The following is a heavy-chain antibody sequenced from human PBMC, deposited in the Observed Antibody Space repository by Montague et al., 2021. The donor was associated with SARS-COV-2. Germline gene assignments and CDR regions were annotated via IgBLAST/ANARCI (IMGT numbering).Heavy chain of an antibody. CDR1: GGSMSSYH. D-gene: IGHD3-10*01. Sequence: SETLSLTCSVSGGSMSSYHWFWIRQPPGKGLEWIGYVSYRGSTXXXLSPKSRVTISLDTSKNRFSLRVTSVTAADTAVYYCARDVRYYYDQWGQGILVTVSS. CDR2: VSYRGST. V-gene: IGHV4-59*01. J-gene: IGHJ4*02. CDR3: ARDVRYYYDQ.